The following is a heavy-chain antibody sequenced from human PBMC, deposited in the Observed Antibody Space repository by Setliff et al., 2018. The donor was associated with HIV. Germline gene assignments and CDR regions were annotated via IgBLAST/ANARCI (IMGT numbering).Heavy chain of an antibody. D-gene: IGHD5-18*01. CDR1: GFTFNNYA. CDR2: LSTSGDST. Sequence: AGGSLRLSCAASGFTFNNYAMSWVRQAPGKGLEWVSALSTSGDSTYYADSVKGRFTISRDNSKNTLYPQMNSLRAEDTAVYYCAKDNTWIPNGFDYWGQGTLVTVSS. J-gene: IGHJ4*02. V-gene: IGHV3-23*01. CDR3: AKDNTWIPNGFDY.